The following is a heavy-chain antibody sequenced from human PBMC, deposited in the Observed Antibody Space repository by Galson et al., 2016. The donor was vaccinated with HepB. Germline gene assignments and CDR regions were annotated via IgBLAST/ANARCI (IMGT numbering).Heavy chain of an antibody. Sequence: TLSLTCTVSGGSISSDYWTWIRQPPGKALEWLARIDWDDDKYYSTSLKTRLTISKGTSKNQVVLTMTNMDPVDTATYYCARTALAARPRIYGMDVWGQGTTVTVSS. CDR1: GGSISSDYW. V-gene: IGHV2-70*11. CDR2: IDWDDDK. J-gene: IGHJ6*02. D-gene: IGHD6-6*01. CDR3: ARTALAARPRIYGMDV.